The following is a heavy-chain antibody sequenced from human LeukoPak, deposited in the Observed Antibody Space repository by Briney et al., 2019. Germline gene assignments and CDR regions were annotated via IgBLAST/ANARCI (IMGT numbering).Heavy chain of an antibody. Sequence: NPSETLSLTCAGYGGSFSGYYWSWIRQPPGKGLEWIGEINHSGSTNYNPSLKSRVTISIDTSKNQFPLKLSSVTAEDTAVYYCARDPFGVGISGYGMDVWGQGTTVTVSS. J-gene: IGHJ6*02. CDR1: GGSFSGYY. CDR2: INHSGST. V-gene: IGHV4-34*01. CDR3: ARDPFGVGISGYGMDV. D-gene: IGHD3-3*01.